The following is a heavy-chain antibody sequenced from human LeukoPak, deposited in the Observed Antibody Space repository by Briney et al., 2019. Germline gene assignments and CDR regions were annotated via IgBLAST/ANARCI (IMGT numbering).Heavy chain of an antibody. V-gene: IGHV4-59*08. Sequence: SETLSLTCTVSGGSISSYYWSWIRQPPGKGLEWIGYIYYSGSTSYNPSLKSRVTISVDTSKNQFSLKLSSVTAADTAVYYCAGCPYYYDSSGYLNWYFDLWGRGTLVTVSS. D-gene: IGHD3-22*01. CDR3: AGCPYYYDSSGYLNWYFDL. CDR1: GGSISSYY. J-gene: IGHJ2*01. CDR2: IYYSGST.